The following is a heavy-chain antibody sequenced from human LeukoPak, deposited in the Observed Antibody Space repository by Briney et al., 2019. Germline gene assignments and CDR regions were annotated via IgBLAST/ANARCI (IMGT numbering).Heavy chain of an antibody. Sequence: GASVKVSCKASGYTFTSYYMHWVRQAPGQGLEWMGIINPGGGSTSYAQKFQGRVTMTRDTSTSTVYMELSSLRSEDTAVYYCARDRHDYYYGMDVWGQGTTVTVSS. CDR3: ARDRHDYYYGMDV. J-gene: IGHJ6*02. CDR2: INPGGGST. V-gene: IGHV1-46*01. CDR1: GYTFTSYY.